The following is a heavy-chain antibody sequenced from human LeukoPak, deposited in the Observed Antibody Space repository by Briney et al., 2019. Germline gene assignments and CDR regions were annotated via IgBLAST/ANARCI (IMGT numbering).Heavy chain of an antibody. Sequence: PGGSLRLSCVASGFSLSSYWMSWVRQAPGKGLEWVANIKQDGSERYYVDSVKGRFTISRDDAKNSVYLQMNSLRVDDTAVYFCARDQWLADYWGQGTLVTVFS. V-gene: IGHV3-7*01. CDR1: GFSLSSYW. J-gene: IGHJ4*02. CDR2: IKQDGSER. CDR3: ARDQWLADY. D-gene: IGHD6-19*01.